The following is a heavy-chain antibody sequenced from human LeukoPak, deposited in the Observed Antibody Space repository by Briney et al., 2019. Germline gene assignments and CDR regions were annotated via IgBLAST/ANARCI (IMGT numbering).Heavy chain of an antibody. J-gene: IGHJ4*02. CDR3: ARVEDNTGWFMFLS. D-gene: IGHD6-19*01. CDR1: GYTFTSYG. CDR2: IIPMFGTG. Sequence: GASVKVSCKASGYTFTSYGISWVRQAPGQGLEWMGGIIPMFGTGNYAQKFQGRLTITADESTSTAYMELSSLRSEDTAVYYCARVEDNTGWFMFLSWGQGTLVTVSS. V-gene: IGHV1-69*13.